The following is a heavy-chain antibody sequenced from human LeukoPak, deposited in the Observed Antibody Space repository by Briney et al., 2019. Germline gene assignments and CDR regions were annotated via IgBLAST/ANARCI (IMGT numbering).Heavy chain of an antibody. Sequence: GGSLRLSCAASGFTFSSYAMHWVRQAPGKGLEWVAVISYDGSNKYYADSVKGRFTISRDNSKNTLYLQMNSLRAEDTAVYYCARGLYSSSSNFDYWGQGTLVTVSS. CDR3: ARGLYSSSSNFDY. V-gene: IGHV3-30-3*01. CDR2: ISYDGSNK. CDR1: GFTFSSYA. D-gene: IGHD6-6*01. J-gene: IGHJ4*02.